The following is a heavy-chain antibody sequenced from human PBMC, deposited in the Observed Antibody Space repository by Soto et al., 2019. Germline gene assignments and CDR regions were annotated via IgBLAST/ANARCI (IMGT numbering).Heavy chain of an antibody. Sequence: SETLSLTCTVSGGSISSSSYYWGWIRQPPGKGLEWIGSIYYSGSTYYNPSLKSRVTISVDTSKNQFSLKLSSVTAADTAVYYCARVLGYCSSTSCYAGVGYYYYMDVWGKGTTVTVSS. CDR3: ARVLGYCSSTSCYAGVGYYYYMDV. CDR2: IYYSGST. CDR1: GGSISSSSYY. D-gene: IGHD2-2*01. J-gene: IGHJ6*03. V-gene: IGHV4-39*01.